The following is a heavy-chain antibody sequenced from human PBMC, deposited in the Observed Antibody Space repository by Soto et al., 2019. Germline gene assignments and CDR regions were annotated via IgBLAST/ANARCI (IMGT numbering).Heavy chain of an antibody. CDR1: EGTFTNYA. V-gene: IGHV1-69*14. D-gene: IGHD3-16*01. J-gene: IGHJ6*02. CDR2: IIPSLGST. CDR3: ARVEAGAYFQVYYGMDV. Sequence: QVQLVQSGAEVKEPGSSVKVSCKASEGTFTNYAISWVRQAPGQGLESIGVIIPSLGSTNNAQKFQGRVTITADKSTRTIYMELSSLRSEDSAVYYCARVEAGAYFQVYYGMDVWGQGTTVTVPS.